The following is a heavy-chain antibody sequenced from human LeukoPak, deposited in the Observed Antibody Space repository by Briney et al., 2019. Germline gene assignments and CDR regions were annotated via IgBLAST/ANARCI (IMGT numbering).Heavy chain of an antibody. CDR1: GYTFTRYY. V-gene: IGHV1-2*02. CDR3: ASGILTGYYAFDI. D-gene: IGHD3-9*01. Sequence: ASVKVSCKASGYTFTRYYMHWVRQAPGQGLEWMGWITPNSGGTNYAQKCQGRVTITRDTRICADPMELSRLRSDDTAVYYCASGILTGYYAFDIWGQGTMVTVSS. CDR2: ITPNSGGT. J-gene: IGHJ3*02.